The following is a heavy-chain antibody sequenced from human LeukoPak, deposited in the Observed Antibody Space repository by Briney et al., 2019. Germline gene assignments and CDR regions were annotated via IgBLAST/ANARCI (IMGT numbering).Heavy chain of an antibody. CDR2: IDSDGSST. CDR1: GFTFSSYW. D-gene: IGHD2-21*02. V-gene: IGHV3-74*01. J-gene: IGHJ4*02. CDR3: ARGYYCGGDCYSNDY. Sequence: PGGSLRLSCAASGFTFSSYWMHWVRRAPGEGLVWVSRIDSDGSSTSYADSVKGRFTISRDNAKNTLYLQMNSLRAEDTAVYYCARGYYCGGDCYSNDYWGQGTLVTVSS.